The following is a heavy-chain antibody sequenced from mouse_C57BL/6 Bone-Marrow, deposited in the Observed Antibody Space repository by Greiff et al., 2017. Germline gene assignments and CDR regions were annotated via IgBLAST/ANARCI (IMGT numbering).Heavy chain of an antibody. D-gene: IGHD2-4*01. V-gene: IGHV1-64*01. CDR1: GYTFTSYW. Sequence: QVQLKQPGAELVKPGASVKLSCKASGYTFTSYWMHWVKQRPGQGLEWIGMIHPNSGSTNYNEKFKSKATLTVDKSSSTAYMQLSSLTSEDSAVYYGARVYDYDVSYYYAMDYWGQGTSVTVSS. CDR3: ARVYDYDVSYYYAMDY. CDR2: IHPNSGST. J-gene: IGHJ4*01.